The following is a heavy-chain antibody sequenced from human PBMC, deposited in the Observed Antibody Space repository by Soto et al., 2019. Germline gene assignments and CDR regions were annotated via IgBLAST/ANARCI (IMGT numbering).Heavy chain of an antibody. CDR3: ARVTTYYQDSIGYQPFHP. Sequence: QVQLQESGPGLVEPSQTLSLICTVSGASIITDGYYWTWIRQHPGKGLEWLGYIHYSGGATYSPSYNPSPQSRIAISVDISKSLFSLKLTSVTAADTAVYYCARVTTYYQDSIGYQPFHPGGQGTLVTVSS. D-gene: IGHD3-22*01. J-gene: IGHJ5*02. V-gene: IGHV4-31*03. CDR1: GASIITDGYY. CDR2: IHYSGGATYSP.